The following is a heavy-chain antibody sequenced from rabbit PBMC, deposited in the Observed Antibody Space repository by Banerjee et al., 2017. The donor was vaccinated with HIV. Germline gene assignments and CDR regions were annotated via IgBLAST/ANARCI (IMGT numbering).Heavy chain of an antibody. J-gene: IGHJ4*01. CDR3: ARDLAGVIGWNFDL. CDR2: IYAGSSGST. Sequence: QEQLVESGGGLVQPGASLTLTCTASGFDLSNYHMCWVRQAPGKGLELIGCIYAGSSGSTYYASWAKGRFTIPKTSSTTVTLQMTSLTAADTATYFCARDLAGVIGWNFDLWGQGTLVTVS. CDR1: GFDLSNYH. V-gene: IGHV1S45*01. D-gene: IGHD4-1*01.